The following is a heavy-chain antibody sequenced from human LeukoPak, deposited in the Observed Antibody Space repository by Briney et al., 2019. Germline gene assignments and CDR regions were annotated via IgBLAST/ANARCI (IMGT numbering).Heavy chain of an antibody. J-gene: IGHJ4*02. V-gene: IGHV4-59*08. CDR1: GGSIRSSY. Sequence: PSETLSLTCTVSGGSIRSSYWSWIRQPPGKELEWLGYIYYSGSTNYSPSLKSRVTMSVDTSKNQFSLKLSAVTAADTAVYYCARRYCGAGSCYASFDYWGQGTLVTVSS. CDR3: ARRYCGAGSCYASFDY. CDR2: IYYSGST. D-gene: IGHD2-15*01.